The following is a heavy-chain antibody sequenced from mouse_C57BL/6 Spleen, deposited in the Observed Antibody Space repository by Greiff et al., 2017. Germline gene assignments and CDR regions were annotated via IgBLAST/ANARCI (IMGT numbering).Heavy chain of an antibody. CDR3: ALGDYDTFDY. Sequence: VQLQQSGPELVKPGASVKISCKASGYTFTDYYMNWVKQSHGKSLEWIGDINPNNGGTSYNQKFKGKATLTVDKSSSTAYMELRSLTSEDSAVYYCALGDYDTFDYWGQGTTLTVSS. D-gene: IGHD2-4*01. CDR1: GYTFTDYY. CDR2: INPNNGGT. V-gene: IGHV1-26*01. J-gene: IGHJ2*01.